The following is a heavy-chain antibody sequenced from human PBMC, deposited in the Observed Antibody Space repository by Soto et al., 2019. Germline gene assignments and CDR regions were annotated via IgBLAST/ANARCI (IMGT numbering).Heavy chain of an antibody. CDR2: INHSGST. D-gene: IGHD3-22*01. CDR1: GGSFSGYY. Sequence: PSETLSLTCAVYGGSFSGYYWSWIRQPPGKGLEWIREINHSGSTNYNPSLKSRVTISVDTSKNQFSLKLSSVTAADTAVYYCARVRETYYYDSSGYSLGYWGQGTLVTVSS. V-gene: IGHV4-34*01. J-gene: IGHJ4*02. CDR3: ARVRETYYYDSSGYSLGY.